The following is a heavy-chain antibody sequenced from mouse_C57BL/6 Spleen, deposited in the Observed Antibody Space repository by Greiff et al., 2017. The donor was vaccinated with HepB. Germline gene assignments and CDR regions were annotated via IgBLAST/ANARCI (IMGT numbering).Heavy chain of an antibody. CDR1: GYTFTDYN. V-gene: IGHV1-22*01. J-gene: IGHJ4*01. D-gene: IGHD2-2*01. CDR2: INPNNGGT. Sequence: EVQLQQSGPELVKPGASVKMSCKASGYTFTDYNMHWVKKSHGKSLEWIGYINPNNGGTSYNQKFKGKATLTVNKSSSTAYMELRSLTSEDSAVYYCARDMVTTEGAMDYWGQRTSVTVSS. CDR3: ARDMVTTEGAMDY.